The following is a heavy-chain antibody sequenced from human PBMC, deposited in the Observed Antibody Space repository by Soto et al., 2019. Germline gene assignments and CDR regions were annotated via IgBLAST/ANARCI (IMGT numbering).Heavy chain of an antibody. Sequence: SETLSLTCTVSGYSIGNFYCCGWRRHPGGGVEWSGYIYSSGSTNYNPSPKSPATLSVDRSKNQFTLKRNSATAADTAGYFCARDYPSFPVTTSGGMDVWGQATTVTVSS. D-gene: IGHD4-17*01. CDR3: ARDYPSFPVTTSGGMDV. CDR2: IYSSGST. CDR1: GYSIGNFY. V-gene: IGHV4-59*01. J-gene: IGHJ6*02.